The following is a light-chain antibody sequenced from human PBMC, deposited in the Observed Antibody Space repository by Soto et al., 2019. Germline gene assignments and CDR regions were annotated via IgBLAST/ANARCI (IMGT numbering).Light chain of an antibody. Sequence: DIQMTQSLSSLSASVGDRVTITCQASQDINNSLNWYQQRPGEAPKLLVYDASILEAGVPSRFSGRGFGTTFTLTISSLQPEDLATDFCQQFDKLPLTFGGGTKLELK. CDR1: QDINNS. J-gene: IGKJ4*01. V-gene: IGKV1-33*01. CDR2: DAS. CDR3: QQFDKLPLT.